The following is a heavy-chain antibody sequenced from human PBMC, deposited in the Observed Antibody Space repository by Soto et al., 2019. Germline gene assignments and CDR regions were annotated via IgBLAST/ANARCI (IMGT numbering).Heavy chain of an antibody. CDR2: ILNSGST. V-gene: IGHV4-31*03. J-gene: IGHJ6*02. Sequence: QVQLQESGPGPVKPSQTLSLSCSVSGGSISSDRYFWSWVRQHPGKGLEWIAYILNSGSTYFNPSLRGRVRISVDMSKSQLSLNLSSVTAADTAVYYCARGHTTFGFYYYGLDVWGQGATVIVSS. CDR3: ARGHTTFGFYYYGLDV. CDR1: GGSISSDRYF. D-gene: IGHD3-10*01.